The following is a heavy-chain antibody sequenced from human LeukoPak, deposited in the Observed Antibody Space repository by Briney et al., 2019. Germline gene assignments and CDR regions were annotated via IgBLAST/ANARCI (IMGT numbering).Heavy chain of an antibody. Sequence: ASVKVSCKASGYTFTSFGISWVRQAPGQGPEWMGWISAYNGKTNYAQNLQGRVTMTTDTSTTTAYMELRSLRSDGTAVYYCAVRSGTYPYYFDYWGQGTLVTVSS. J-gene: IGHJ4*02. CDR2: ISAYNGKT. V-gene: IGHV1-18*01. CDR1: GYTFTSFG. D-gene: IGHD1-26*01. CDR3: AVRSGTYPYYFDY.